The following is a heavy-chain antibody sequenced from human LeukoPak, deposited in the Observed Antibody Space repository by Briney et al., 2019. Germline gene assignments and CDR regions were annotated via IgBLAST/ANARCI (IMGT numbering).Heavy chain of an antibody. CDR3: ARGGGSSSAYFGY. CDR1: GFTFSDYY. V-gene: IGHV3-11*06. CDR2: ISSSSSYT. Sequence: GGSLRLSCAASGFTFSDYYMTWIRQAPGKGLEWVSYISSSSSYTNYADSVKGRFTISRDNAKNSLYVQMNSLRAEDTAVYYCARGGGSSSAYFGYWGQGTLVTVSS. D-gene: IGHD6-6*01. J-gene: IGHJ4*02.